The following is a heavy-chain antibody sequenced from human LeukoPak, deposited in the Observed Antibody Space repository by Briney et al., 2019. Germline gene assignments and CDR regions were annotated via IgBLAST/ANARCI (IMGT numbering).Heavy chain of an antibody. D-gene: IGHD5-18*01. CDR3: AREIDGRQGGRLWLPGYFDY. J-gene: IGHJ4*02. CDR1: GGSISSGGYS. CDR2: IYHSGST. V-gene: IGHV4-30-2*01. Sequence: SQTLSLTCAVSGGSISSGGYSWSWIRQPPGEGLEWIGYIYHSGSTYYNPSLKSRVTISVDRSKNQFSLKLGSVTAADTAVYYCAREIDGRQGGRLWLPGYFDYWGQGTLVTVSS.